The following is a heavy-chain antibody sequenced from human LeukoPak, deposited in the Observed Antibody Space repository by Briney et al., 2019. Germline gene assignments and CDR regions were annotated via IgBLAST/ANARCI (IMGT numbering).Heavy chain of an antibody. J-gene: IGHJ5*02. CDR3: ARGYSSPTTSYVPWLDP. CDR1: GGSIGSHY. D-gene: IGHD2-2*01. V-gene: IGHV4-59*11. Sequence: SETLSLTCTVSGGSIGSHYWHWIRQSPEKGLEWIGYISYSGSTSYNPSLESRVTASVDTSKNHFSLKLRSVTAADTAVYYCARGYSSPTTSYVPWLDPWGQGTLVTVSS. CDR2: ISYSGST.